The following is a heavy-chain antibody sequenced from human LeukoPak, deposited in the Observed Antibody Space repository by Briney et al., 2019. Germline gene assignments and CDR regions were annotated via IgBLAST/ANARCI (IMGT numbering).Heavy chain of an antibody. CDR2: INPNSGGT. CDR3: ARGNDAFDI. V-gene: IGHV1-2*02. J-gene: IGHJ3*02. Sequence: ASVKVSCKASGYTFTGYFMHWVRQAPGQGLEWMGWINPNSGGTNYAQKFQGRVTMTGDTSISTAYMDLSSLRSDDTAVYYCARGNDAFDIWGQGTMVTVSS. CDR1: GYTFTGYF.